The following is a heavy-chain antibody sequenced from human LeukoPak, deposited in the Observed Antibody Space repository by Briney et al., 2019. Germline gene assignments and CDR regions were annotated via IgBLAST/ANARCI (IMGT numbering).Heavy chain of an antibody. V-gene: IGHV1-2*02. Sequence: ASVKVSCKASGYTFTGCYMHWVRQAPGQGLEWMGWINPNSGGTNYAQKFQGRVTMTRDTSISTAYMELSRLRSDDTAVYYCARGYDFWSGYYDYWGQGTLVTVSS. CDR1: GYTFTGCY. D-gene: IGHD3-3*01. CDR2: INPNSGGT. CDR3: ARGYDFWSGYYDY. J-gene: IGHJ4*02.